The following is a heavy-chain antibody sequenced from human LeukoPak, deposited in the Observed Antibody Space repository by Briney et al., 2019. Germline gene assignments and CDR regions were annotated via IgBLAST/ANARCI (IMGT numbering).Heavy chain of an antibody. CDR3: ARGFRRWDYYYGMDV. CDR2: ISAYNGNT. Sequence: VASVKVSCKASGYTFTSYGISWVRQAPGQGLEWMGWISAYNGNTNYAQKLQGRVTMTTDTSTSTAYMELRSLRSDDTAVYYCARGFRRWDYYYGMDVWGQGTTVTVSS. J-gene: IGHJ6*02. D-gene: IGHD4-23*01. CDR1: GYTFTSYG. V-gene: IGHV1-18*01.